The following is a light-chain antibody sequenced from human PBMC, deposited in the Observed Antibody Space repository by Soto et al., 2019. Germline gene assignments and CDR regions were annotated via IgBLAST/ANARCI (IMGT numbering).Light chain of an antibody. CDR2: GDN. V-gene: IGLV1-40*01. CDR1: TSNIGAPYD. CDR3: SSFTSSVTYV. Sequence: QSVLTQPPSVSGAPGQRVSISCTGSTSNIGAPYDVHWYQHLPGTAPKLLIYGDNNRPSGVPDRFSGSKSGTSASVAITRLQAEDEADYYCSSFTSSVTYVFGTGTQLTVL. J-gene: IGLJ1*01.